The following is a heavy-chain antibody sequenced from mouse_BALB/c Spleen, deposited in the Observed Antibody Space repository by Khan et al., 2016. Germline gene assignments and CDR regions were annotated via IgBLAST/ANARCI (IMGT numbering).Heavy chain of an antibody. CDR3: ARSSRSTYYYAMDY. J-gene: IGHJ4*01. V-gene: IGHV1S34*01. CDR2: ISCYNGAT. CDR1: GYSFTGYY. Sequence: LVKTGTSVKISCKASGYSFTGYYMHWVKQSQGKSLEWIGYISCYNGATRYNQKFKGKATFTVDTSSSTAYMQFNSLTSEDSSVYYCARSSRSTYYYAMDYWGQGTSVTVSS.